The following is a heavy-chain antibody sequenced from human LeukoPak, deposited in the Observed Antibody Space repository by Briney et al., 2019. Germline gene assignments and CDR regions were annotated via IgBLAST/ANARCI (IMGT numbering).Heavy chain of an antibody. D-gene: IGHD2-21*01. CDR2: ISYDGIDK. CDR3: GSCLAYCRETSLGNDAFDI. CDR1: GFTFRNYA. V-gene: IGHV3-30-3*01. Sequence: GGSLRLSCAASGFTFRNYALHWVRQTPGKGLEWVAVISYDGIDKIYADSVKGRFTVSRDNFMNTLYLQMNSLRDEDTAVYYCGSCLAYCRETSLGNDAFDIWGQGTKVTVSS. J-gene: IGHJ3*02.